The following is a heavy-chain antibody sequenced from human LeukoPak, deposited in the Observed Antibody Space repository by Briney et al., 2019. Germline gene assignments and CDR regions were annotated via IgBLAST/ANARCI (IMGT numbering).Heavy chain of an antibody. CDR1: GYTFSGYY. D-gene: IGHD4-17*01. J-gene: IGHJ4*02. V-gene: IGHV1-46*01. CDR3: ARGYGDYAY. Sequence: ASVKVSRKASGYTFSGYYMHWVRQAPGQGLEWMGIINPSGGSTTYAQKFQGRVTMTRDTSTSTVYMELSSLRSEDTAVYYCARGYGDYAYWGQGTLVTVSS. CDR2: INPSGGST.